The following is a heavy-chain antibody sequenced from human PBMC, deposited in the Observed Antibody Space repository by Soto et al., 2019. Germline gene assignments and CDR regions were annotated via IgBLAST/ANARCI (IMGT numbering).Heavy chain of an antibody. Sequence: QVQLVQSGTEVKKPGASVKVSCTASGYTFTGYSIHWVRQAPGQGLEWMGWINPNRGGTDYAQKVEGRVTMTRDTSISIAFMELTRLRSDDAAVYYCGRDLGQDDFWSGPFDYWGRGTLVTVSS. CDR1: GYTFTGYS. J-gene: IGHJ4*02. V-gene: IGHV1-2*02. D-gene: IGHD3-3*01. CDR2: INPNRGGT. CDR3: GRDLGQDDFWSGPFDY.